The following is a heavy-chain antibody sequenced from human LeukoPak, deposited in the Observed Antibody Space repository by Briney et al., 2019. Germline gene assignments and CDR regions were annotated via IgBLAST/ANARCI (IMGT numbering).Heavy chain of an antibody. Sequence: GGSLRLSCAASRFTFSSYGMHWVRQAPGKGLEWVAYIQYDGSNEQYADSVKGRFSISRDDSKNTAYLQMNSLTTEDTAMYYCTRLGFCSPGVCYFDYWGQGTLVTVSS. CDR2: IQYDGSNE. CDR3: TRLGFCSPGVCYFDY. J-gene: IGHJ4*02. D-gene: IGHD2-8*01. CDR1: RFTFSSYG. V-gene: IGHV3-30*12.